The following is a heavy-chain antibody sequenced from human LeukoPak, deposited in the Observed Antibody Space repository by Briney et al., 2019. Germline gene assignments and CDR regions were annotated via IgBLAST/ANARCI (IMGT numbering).Heavy chain of an antibody. CDR3: ARVRSSRTSALRFLEWLLDPNWFDP. J-gene: IGHJ5*02. CDR2: MNPNSGNT. Sequence: ASVKVSCKASGYTFTSYDINWVRQATGQGLEWMGWMNPNSGNTGYAQKFQGRVTMTRNTSISTAYMELSSLRSGDTAVYYCARVRSSRTSALRFLEWLLDPNWFDPWGQGTLVTVSS. D-gene: IGHD3-3*01. CDR1: GYTFTSYD. V-gene: IGHV1-8*01.